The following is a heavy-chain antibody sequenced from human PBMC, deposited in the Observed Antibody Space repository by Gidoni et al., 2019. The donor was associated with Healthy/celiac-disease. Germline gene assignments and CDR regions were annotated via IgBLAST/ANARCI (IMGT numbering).Heavy chain of an antibody. CDR2: IYYSGST. J-gene: IGHJ4*02. D-gene: IGHD3-10*01. V-gene: IGHV4-39*01. CDR3: ARHPYYDY. Sequence: QLQLQDSGPGLEKPSETLPLNCTFSGGSISSSSYSRGWIREPPGKGLEWIGSIYYSGSTYYNPSRKSRVTISVDTSKNQFSLKLSSVTAADTAVYYCARHPYYDYWGQGTLVTVSS. CDR1: GGSISSSSYS.